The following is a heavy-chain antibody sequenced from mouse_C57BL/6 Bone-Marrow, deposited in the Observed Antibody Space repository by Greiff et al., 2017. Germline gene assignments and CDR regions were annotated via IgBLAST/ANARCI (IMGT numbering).Heavy chain of an antibody. D-gene: IGHD2-2*01. J-gene: IGHJ4*01. CDR1: GYAFSSSW. Sequence: VQLQQSGPELVKPGASVKISCQASGYAFSSSWMNWVKPRPGTGLEWIGRIYPGDGDTNYNGKFTGKATLTADKSSSTAYMQLSSLTSEDSAVYFCARPGWLRRKTKAVDYWGQGTSVTVAS. V-gene: IGHV1-82*01. CDR3: ARPGWLRRKTKAVDY. CDR2: IYPGDGDT.